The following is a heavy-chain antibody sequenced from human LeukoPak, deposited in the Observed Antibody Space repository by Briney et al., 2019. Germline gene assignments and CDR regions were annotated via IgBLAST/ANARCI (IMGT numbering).Heavy chain of an antibody. CDR3: ARDSDTAVEIDC. Sequence: GGSLRLSCAASGFTFSNYGMHWVGQAPGKGLEWVAVIWYDGSNKYYVDSVTGRFAISRDNSTNTLYLQMNSLRAEDTAVYYCARDSDTAVEIDCWGQGTLVTVSS. CDR1: GFTFSNYG. J-gene: IGHJ4*02. V-gene: IGHV3-33*01. CDR2: IWYDGSNK. D-gene: IGHD5-18*01.